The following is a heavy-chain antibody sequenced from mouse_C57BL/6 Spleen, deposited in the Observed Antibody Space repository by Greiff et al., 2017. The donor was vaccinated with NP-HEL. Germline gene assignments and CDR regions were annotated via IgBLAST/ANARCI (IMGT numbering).Heavy chain of an antibody. Sequence: VQLQESGPELVKPGASVKISCKASGYTFTDYYINWVKQRPGQGLEWIGWIYPGSGNTKYTEKFKGKATLTVDTSSSTAYMQLSSLTSEDSAVYFCARGAIYYYGSRGYFDVWGTGTTVTVSS. CDR1: GYTFTDYY. CDR3: ARGAIYYYGSRGYFDV. J-gene: IGHJ1*03. D-gene: IGHD1-1*01. V-gene: IGHV1-84*01. CDR2: IYPGSGNT.